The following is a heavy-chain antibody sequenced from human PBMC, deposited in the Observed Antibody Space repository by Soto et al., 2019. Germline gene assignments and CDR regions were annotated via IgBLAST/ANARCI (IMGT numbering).Heavy chain of an antibody. CDR1: GFTFRNYW. V-gene: IGHV3-74*01. CDR3: ERDGGGS. J-gene: IGHJ5*02. Sequence: EVQLVESGGGLVQPGGSLRLSCAASGFTFRNYWMHWVRRLPGKGLVWVSRLNTDGSATNYADSVKGRFTVSRDNARNMQYLQMNSLRADDTAVYYCERDGGGSWCQGTLVTVSS. D-gene: IGHD2-15*01. CDR2: LNTDGSAT.